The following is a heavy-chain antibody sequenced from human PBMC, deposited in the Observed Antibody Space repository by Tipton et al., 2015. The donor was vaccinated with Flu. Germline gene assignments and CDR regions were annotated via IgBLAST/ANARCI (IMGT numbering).Heavy chain of an antibody. V-gene: IGHV1-18*01. CDR1: GYTFTSYG. CDR3: ARDLYYDSSGDFDY. D-gene: IGHD3-22*01. CDR2: ISAYNGNA. J-gene: IGHJ4*02. Sequence: QLVQSGAEVKKPGASVKVSCKASGYTFTSYGISWVRQAPGQGFQWMGWISAYNGNANYAQKLQGRVTMTTDTSTSTAYMELRSLRSDGTAVYYCARDLYYDSSGDFDYWGPGTLVTVSS.